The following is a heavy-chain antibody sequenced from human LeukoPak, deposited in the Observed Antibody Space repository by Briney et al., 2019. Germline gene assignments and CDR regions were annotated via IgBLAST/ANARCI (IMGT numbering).Heavy chain of an antibody. CDR2: FDPEDGET. CDR1: GYTLTELS. Sequence: GAPVKVSCKVSGYTLTELSMHWVRQAPGKGLEWMGGFDPEDGETIYAQKFQGRVTMTEDTSTDTAYMELSSLRSEDTAVYYCANYQQQLDAFDIWGQGTMVTVSS. J-gene: IGHJ3*02. V-gene: IGHV1-24*01. D-gene: IGHD6-13*01. CDR3: ANYQQQLDAFDI.